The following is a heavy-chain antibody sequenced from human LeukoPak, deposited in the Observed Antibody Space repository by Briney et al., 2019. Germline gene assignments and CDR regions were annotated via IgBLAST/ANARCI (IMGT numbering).Heavy chain of an antibody. V-gene: IGHV1-69*05. J-gene: IGHJ5*02. CDR1: GGTFSSYA. D-gene: IGHD3-10*01. CDR2: IIPIFGTA. Sequence: SVKVSCKASGGTFSSYAISWVRQAPGQGLEWTGGIIPIFGTANYAQKFQGRVTMTRDTSTSTVYMEPSSLRSEDTAVYYCARDIRVRGVTNWFDPWGQGTLVTVSS. CDR3: ARDIRVRGVTNWFDP.